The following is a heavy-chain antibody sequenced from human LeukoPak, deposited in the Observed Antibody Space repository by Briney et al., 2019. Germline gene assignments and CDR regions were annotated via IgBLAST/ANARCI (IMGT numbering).Heavy chain of an antibody. CDR1: GYTFTSYG. V-gene: IGHV1-18*01. CDR3: ARGRGGTIVVVVAAIGDAFDI. D-gene: IGHD2-15*01. J-gene: IGHJ3*02. Sequence: ASVKVSCTASGYTFTSYGISWVRQAPGQGLEWMGWISAYNGNTNYAQKLQGRVTMTTDTSTSTAYMELRSLRSDDTAVYYCARGRGGTIVVVVAAIGDAFDIWGQGTMVTVSS. CDR2: ISAYNGNT.